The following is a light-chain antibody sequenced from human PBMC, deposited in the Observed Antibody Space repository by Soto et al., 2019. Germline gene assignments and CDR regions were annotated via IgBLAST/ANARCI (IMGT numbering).Light chain of an antibody. CDR3: SSYAGFDMAV. V-gene: IGLV2-8*01. CDR2: EVT. CDR1: YKDVGGHKF. Sequence: QSALTQPHSASGSPGQSVTISCTGTYKDVGGHKFVSWYQQHPGKAPNLLIYEVTQRPSGVPDRFSGSKTGNTASLTVSGPQPEDEADYYCSSYAGFDMAVFGTETKVTVL. J-gene: IGLJ1*01.